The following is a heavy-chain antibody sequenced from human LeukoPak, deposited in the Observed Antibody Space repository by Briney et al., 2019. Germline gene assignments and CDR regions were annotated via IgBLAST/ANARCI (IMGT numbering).Heavy chain of an antibody. CDR1: GFNFKDYG. Sequence: GGSLRLSCAGSGFNFKDYGMTWVRQAPGKGLEWVSGINWNGGSIAYADSVKGRFIISRDNAKNSLYLQMNSLRAEDTALYYCASQTSATDYWGQGTLVTVSS. CDR2: INWNGGSI. V-gene: IGHV3-20*04. J-gene: IGHJ4*02. D-gene: IGHD1-14*01. CDR3: ASQTSATDY.